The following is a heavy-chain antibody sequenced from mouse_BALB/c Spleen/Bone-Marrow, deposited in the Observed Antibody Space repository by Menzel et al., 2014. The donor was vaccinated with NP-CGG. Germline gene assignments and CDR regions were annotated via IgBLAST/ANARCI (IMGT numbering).Heavy chain of an antibody. D-gene: IGHD3-2*01. CDR3: ARGGQLGAMYS. Sequence: CGGGLVKPGGSLKLSCAASGFTFXDYYVYWVRQTPEKRLEWVATISDGGSYTYYPDSVKGRFTISRDNAKNNPYLRMRSVKTVDTATYYCARGGQLGAMYSWGQGTPVTASS. J-gene: IGHJ4*01. CDR1: GFTFXDYY. V-gene: IGHV5-4*02. CDR2: ISDGGSYT.